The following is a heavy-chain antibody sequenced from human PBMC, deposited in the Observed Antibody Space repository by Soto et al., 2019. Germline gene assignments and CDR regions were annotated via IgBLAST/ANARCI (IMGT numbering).Heavy chain of an antibody. CDR1: GGSFSGYY. CDR2: INHSGST. J-gene: IGHJ6*02. Sequence: SETLSLTCAVYGGSFSGYYWSWIRQPPGKGLEWIGEINHSGSTNYNPSLKSRVTISVDTSKNQFSLKLSSVTAADTAVYYCARLARPNYYYYGMDVWGQGTTVTVS. V-gene: IGHV4-34*01. CDR3: ARLARPNYYYYGMDV. D-gene: IGHD3-3*02.